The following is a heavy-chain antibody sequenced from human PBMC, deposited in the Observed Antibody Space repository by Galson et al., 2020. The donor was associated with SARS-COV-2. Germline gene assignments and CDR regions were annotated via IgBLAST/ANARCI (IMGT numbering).Heavy chain of an antibody. Sequence: SETLSLTCAVSGGSISSGGYSWSWIRQPPGKGLEWIGYIYHSGSTYYNPSLKSRVTISVDRSKNQFSLKLSSVTAADTAVYYCARGQYRAPYIVVVPAAVYYYMDVWGKGTTVTVSS. CDR2: IYHSGST. CDR3: ARGQYRAPYIVVVPAAVYYYMDV. D-gene: IGHD2-2*01. J-gene: IGHJ6*03. CDR1: GGSISSGGYS. V-gene: IGHV4-30-2*01.